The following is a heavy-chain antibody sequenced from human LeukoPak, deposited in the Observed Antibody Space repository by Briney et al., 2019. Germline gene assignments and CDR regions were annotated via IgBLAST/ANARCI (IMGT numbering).Heavy chain of an antibody. Sequence: GGSLRLSCAASGFTFSNYWMSWVRQAPGTGLEWVANIKQDGSDRNYVTSVKGRFTISGDNAKNSLYLQMNSLRAEDTAVYYCARSNSRWAFDIWGQGTMVTVSS. CDR2: IKQDGSDR. D-gene: IGHD4-23*01. CDR3: ARSNSRWAFDI. V-gene: IGHV3-7*01. J-gene: IGHJ3*02. CDR1: GFTFSNYW.